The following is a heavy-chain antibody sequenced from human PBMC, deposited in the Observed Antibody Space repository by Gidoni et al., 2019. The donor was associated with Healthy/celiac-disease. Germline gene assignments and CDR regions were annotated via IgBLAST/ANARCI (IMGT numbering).Heavy chain of an antibody. V-gene: IGHV4-59*01. J-gene: IGHJ6*02. CDR2: VYYSGST. Sequence: QVQLQESGPGLVKHSETLSLTCTVSGGSISSYYWIWIRPPPGKGLEWIGYVYYSGSTNYNPTLKSRVTISGDTSKKQFSLKLSSVTAADTAVYYCARDMGYDYVWGSYRSDYYYYGMDVWGQGTTVTVSS. CDR3: ARDMGYDYVWGSYRSDYYYYGMDV. CDR1: GGSISSYY. D-gene: IGHD3-16*02.